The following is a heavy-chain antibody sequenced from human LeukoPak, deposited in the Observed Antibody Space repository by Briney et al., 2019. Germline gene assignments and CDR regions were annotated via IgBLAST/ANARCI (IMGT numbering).Heavy chain of an antibody. CDR3: ARTQDYGDYKGFDY. J-gene: IGHJ4*02. D-gene: IGHD4-17*01. Sequence: GGSLRLSCAASGFTFSSYWMHWVRQAPGKGLGWVSRINSDGSSTSYADSVKGRFTISRDNAKNTLYLQMNSLRAEDTAVYYCARTQDYGDYKGFDYWGQGTLVTVSS. V-gene: IGHV3-74*01. CDR2: INSDGSST. CDR1: GFTFSSYW.